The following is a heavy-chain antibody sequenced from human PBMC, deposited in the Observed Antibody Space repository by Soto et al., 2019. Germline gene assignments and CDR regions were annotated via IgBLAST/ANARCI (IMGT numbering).Heavy chain of an antibody. CDR3: TREGTFGSGSNEAWFDP. D-gene: IGHD6-25*01. CDR2: IWYDGSKE. V-gene: IGHV3-33*08. CDR1: GFTFSSFG. J-gene: IGHJ5*02. Sequence: QEPLAESGGGVVQPGRSLRLSCTASGFTFSSFGMNWVRQAPGKGLEWVALIWYDGSKEYYADSVKGRFTISRDDSKNTVYLQMDSLRAEDKAVYYCTREGTFGSGSNEAWFDPWGQGTLVTVSS.